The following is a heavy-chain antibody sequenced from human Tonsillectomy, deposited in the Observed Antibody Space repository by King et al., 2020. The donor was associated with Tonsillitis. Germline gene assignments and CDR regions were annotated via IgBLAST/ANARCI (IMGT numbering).Heavy chain of an antibody. Sequence: VQLVQSGAEVKPGASVKVSCKASGYTFTGYYVHWVRQAPGQGLEWMGWINPNSGGTKYAQKFQGRITMTSDTSISTSYMDLSRLTSADTAVYYCARDLNYDYSGFFGYWGPGTLVTVSS. V-gene: IGHV1-2*02. CDR2: INPNSGGT. J-gene: IGHJ4*02. CDR1: GYTFTGYY. CDR3: ARDLNYDYSGFFGY. D-gene: IGHD3-22*01.